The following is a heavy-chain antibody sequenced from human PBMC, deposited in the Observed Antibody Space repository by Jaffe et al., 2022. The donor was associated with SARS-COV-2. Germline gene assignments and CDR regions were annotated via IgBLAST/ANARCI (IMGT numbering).Heavy chain of an antibody. J-gene: IGHJ5*02. CDR3: AQSFAGHSSLGNWFDP. CDR1: GFSLRTRGLG. Sequence: QITLKESGPTLVKPTQTLTLTCTFSGFSLRTRGLGVGWIRQPPGKALEWLSLIYWDDYERYSPSLKSRLTITKDTSKNQVVLTMTNMDPVDTATYYCAQSFAGHSSLGNWFDPWGQGTLVTVSS. D-gene: IGHD6-13*01. V-gene: IGHV2-5*02. CDR2: IYWDDYE.